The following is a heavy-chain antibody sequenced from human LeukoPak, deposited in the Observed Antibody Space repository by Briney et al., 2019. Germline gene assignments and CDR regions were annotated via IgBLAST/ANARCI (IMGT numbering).Heavy chain of an antibody. CDR1: GFSFSNYA. D-gene: IGHD1-26*01. J-gene: IGHJ4*02. Sequence: PGGSLRLSCAASGFSFSNYAFHWVRQAPGKGLEYISIVSSNGGSTYYATSVKGRFTISRDNAKNSLYLQMNSLRAEDTAVYYCAREHLAWELRDYFDYWGQGTLVTVSS. V-gene: IGHV3-64*01. CDR2: VSSNGGST. CDR3: AREHLAWELRDYFDY.